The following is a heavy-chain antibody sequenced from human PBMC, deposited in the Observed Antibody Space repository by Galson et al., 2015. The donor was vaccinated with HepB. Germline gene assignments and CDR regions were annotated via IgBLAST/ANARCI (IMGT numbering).Heavy chain of an antibody. CDR2: IIPILGIA. Sequence: SVKVSCKASGGTFSSYTISWVRQAPGQGLEWMGRIIPILGIANYAQKFKGRVTITADKSTSTAYMELSSLRSEDTAVYYCARDGYYDSSGFDYWGQGTLVTVSS. D-gene: IGHD3-22*01. V-gene: IGHV1-69*04. CDR1: GGTFSSYT. CDR3: ARDGYYDSSGFDY. J-gene: IGHJ4*02.